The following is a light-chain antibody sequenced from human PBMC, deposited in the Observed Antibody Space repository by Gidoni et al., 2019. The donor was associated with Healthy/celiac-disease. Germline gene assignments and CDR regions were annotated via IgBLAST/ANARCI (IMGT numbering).Light chain of an antibody. Sequence: DIQMTQSPSSLSASVGDRVTITCRASQSISSYLNWYQQKPGKAPKLLIYAASSLQSGVPSRFSGSGSGTDFTLTISSLQPEDCATYYCQQSYSTPPXFXQGTXVEIK. J-gene: IGKJ1*01. CDR2: AAS. V-gene: IGKV1-39*01. CDR1: QSISSY. CDR3: QQSYSTPPX.